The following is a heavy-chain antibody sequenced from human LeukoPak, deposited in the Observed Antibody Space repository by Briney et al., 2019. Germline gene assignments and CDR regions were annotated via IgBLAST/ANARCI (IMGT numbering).Heavy chain of an antibody. CDR3: AREVLDY. Sequence: SETLSLTCTVSGGSISSSSYYWSWIRQPPGKGLEWIGEINHSGSTNYNPSLKSRVTISVDTSKNQFSLKLSSVTAADTAVYYCAREVLDYWGQGTLVTVSS. J-gene: IGHJ4*02. CDR2: INHSGST. V-gene: IGHV4-39*07. CDR1: GGSISSSSYY.